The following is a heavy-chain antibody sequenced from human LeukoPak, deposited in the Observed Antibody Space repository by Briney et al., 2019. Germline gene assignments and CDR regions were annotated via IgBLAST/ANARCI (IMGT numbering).Heavy chain of an antibody. V-gene: IGHV4-39*01. Sequence: SETLSLTCTVSGGSISSSSYYWGWLRQPPGQGLEWIGSIYYSGSTYYNPSLKSRVTISVDTSKNQFSLKLSSVTAADTAVYYCARSTVTHFEGGQGTLVTVSS. J-gene: IGHJ4*02. CDR3: ARSTVTHFE. CDR1: GGSISSSSYY. CDR2: IYYSGST. D-gene: IGHD4-17*01.